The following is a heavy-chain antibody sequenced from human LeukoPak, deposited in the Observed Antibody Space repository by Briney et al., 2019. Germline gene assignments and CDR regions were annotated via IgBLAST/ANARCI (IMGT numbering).Heavy chain of an antibody. CDR2: IYYSGST. V-gene: IGHV4-61*08. D-gene: IGHD2-8*01. Sequence: PSETLSLTCTVSGGSLSSGDYYWSWIRQPPGKGLEWIGYIYYSGSTNYNPSLKSRVTISVDTSKKHLSLKLNTVTAADTAVYYCARLNGDGFDIWGQGTKVTVSS. CDR3: ARLNGDGFDI. CDR1: GGSLSSGDYY. J-gene: IGHJ3*02.